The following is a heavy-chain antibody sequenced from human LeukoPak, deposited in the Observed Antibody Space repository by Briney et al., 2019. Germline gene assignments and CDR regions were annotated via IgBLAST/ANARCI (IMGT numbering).Heavy chain of an antibody. J-gene: IGHJ2*01. CDR3: ARGEQLYYYDTSGYSYWYFDL. CDR1: GYTFTNYD. D-gene: IGHD3-22*01. Sequence: GASVKVSCKASGYTFTNYDINWVRQATGPGLERMGWMNPNSGNTVYAQKFQGRVTMTRNTSISTAYMELSSLRSEDTAVYYCARGEQLYYYDTSGYSYWYFDLWGRGTLVSVSS. CDR2: MNPNSGNT. V-gene: IGHV1-8*01.